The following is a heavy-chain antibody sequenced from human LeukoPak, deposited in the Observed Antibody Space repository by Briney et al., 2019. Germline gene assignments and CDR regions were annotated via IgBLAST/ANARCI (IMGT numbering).Heavy chain of an antibody. CDR1: GYTFTGYY. Sequence: ASVKVSCKASGYTFTGYYMHWVRQAPGQGLEWMGWISAYNGNTNYAQKLQGRVTMTTDTSTSTAYMELRSLRSDDTAVYYCARDVPQWELLDAFDIWGQGTMVTVSS. D-gene: IGHD1-26*01. J-gene: IGHJ3*02. CDR3: ARDVPQWELLDAFDI. V-gene: IGHV1-18*04. CDR2: ISAYNGNT.